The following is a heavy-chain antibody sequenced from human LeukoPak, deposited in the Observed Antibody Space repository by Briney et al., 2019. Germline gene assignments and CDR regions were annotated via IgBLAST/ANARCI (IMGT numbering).Heavy chain of an antibody. CDR1: GFIFSNYA. V-gene: IGHV3-23*01. J-gene: IGHJ4*02. Sequence: TGGSLRLSCAASGFIFSNYAMSWVRQAPGKGPEWVSAVNESGDTTYYADSVKGRFTISRNNSKNTMYLEMNSLRAEDTAVYYCAKDLRAVAGRGPFDYWGQGTLVTVSS. D-gene: IGHD6-19*01. CDR3: AKDLRAVAGRGPFDY. CDR2: VNESGDTT.